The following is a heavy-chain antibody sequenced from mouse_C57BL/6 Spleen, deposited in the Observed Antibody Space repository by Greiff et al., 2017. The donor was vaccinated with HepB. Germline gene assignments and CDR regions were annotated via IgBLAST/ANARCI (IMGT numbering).Heavy chain of an antibody. Sequence: QVTLKESGPGILQSSQTLSLTCSFSGFSLSTSGMGLSWIRLHSGKGLEWLAHIYWDDDKRYNPYLKSRLITSKDTSRNQVLLKITSVDTADTATYYCDRSEGVITYGGFAYWGQGTLLTVSA. J-gene: IGHJ3*01. D-gene: IGHD1-1*01. CDR1: GFSLSTSGMG. CDR2: IYWDDDK. CDR3: DRSEGVITYGGFAY. V-gene: IGHV8-12*01.